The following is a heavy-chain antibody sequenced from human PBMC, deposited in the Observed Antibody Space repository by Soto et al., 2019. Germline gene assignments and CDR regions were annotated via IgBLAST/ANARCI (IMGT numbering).Heavy chain of an antibody. V-gene: IGHV1-18*01. CDR3: ARDERYYDFWSGYYTPYFQH. J-gene: IGHJ1*01. Sequence: RASVKVSCKASGYTFTSYGISWVRQAPGQGLEWMGWISAYNGNTNYAQKLQGRVTMTTDTSTSTAYMELRSLRSDDTAVYYCARDERYYDFWSGYYTPYFQHWGQGTLVTVS. CDR2: ISAYNGNT. CDR1: GYTFTSYG. D-gene: IGHD3-3*01.